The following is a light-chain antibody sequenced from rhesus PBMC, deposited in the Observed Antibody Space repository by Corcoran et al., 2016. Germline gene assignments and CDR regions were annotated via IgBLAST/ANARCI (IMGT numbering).Light chain of an antibody. CDR3: QHGYGTPFT. Sequence: DIQMTQSPSSLSAFVGDRVTITCRASENVTNDLNCYHQKPGKAPEFLIYRASSLKTGVPSRLTGSVSGTKVCLTISSLQPEDVGTYYCQHGYGTPFTVGPGTKMDIK. V-gene: IGKV1-74*01. CDR1: ENVTND. CDR2: RAS. J-gene: IGKJ3*01.